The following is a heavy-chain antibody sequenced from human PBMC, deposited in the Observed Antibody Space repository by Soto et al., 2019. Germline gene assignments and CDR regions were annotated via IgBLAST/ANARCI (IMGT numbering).Heavy chain of an antibody. V-gene: IGHV3-7*01. J-gene: IGHJ4*02. CDR3: ARVRYYYDSSGFYRYFDS. D-gene: IGHD3-22*01. CDR2: IKQDGSER. Sequence: PRGSLPLGCATSGFTFGTHWMTWVRQAPGKGLEWVANIKQDGSERYYVDSAKGRFTISIDNAKNSLYLQMNTLRAEDTAVYYCARVRYYYDSSGFYRYFDSWGQGTMVTGSS. CDR1: GFTFGTHW.